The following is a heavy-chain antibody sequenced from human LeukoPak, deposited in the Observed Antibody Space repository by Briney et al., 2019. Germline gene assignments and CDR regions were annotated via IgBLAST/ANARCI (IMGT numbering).Heavy chain of an antibody. CDR1: GGSISSSSYY. J-gene: IGHJ4*02. Sequence: SETLSLTCTVSGGSISSSSYYWGWIRQPPGKGLEWIGSIYYSGSTYYNPSLKSRVTISVDTSKNQFSLKLSSVTAADTAVYYCARDSPPESSNLLDYWGQGTLVTVSS. CDR3: ARDSPPESSNLLDY. CDR2: IYYSGST. V-gene: IGHV4-39*07.